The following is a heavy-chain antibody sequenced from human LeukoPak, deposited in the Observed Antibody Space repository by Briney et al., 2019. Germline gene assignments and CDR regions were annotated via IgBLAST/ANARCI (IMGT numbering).Heavy chain of an antibody. V-gene: IGHV4-59*08. CDR2: IYYSGST. Sequence: SETLSLTCTVSGGSISSYYWSWIRQPPGKELEWIAYIYYSGSTNFNPSLKSRVTISVDTSKNQFSLKLSSVTAADTAVYYCARLGLRSTTEFDYWGQGTLVTVSS. J-gene: IGHJ4*02. CDR3: ARLGLRSTTEFDY. CDR1: GGSISSYY. D-gene: IGHD3-3*01.